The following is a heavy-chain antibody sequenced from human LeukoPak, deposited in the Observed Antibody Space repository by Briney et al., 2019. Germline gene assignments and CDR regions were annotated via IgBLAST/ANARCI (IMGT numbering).Heavy chain of an antibody. V-gene: IGHV1-69*04. CDR1: GGTFSSYA. CDR2: IIPILGIA. D-gene: IGHD3-9*01. CDR3: AREDYDILTREDYNWFDP. J-gene: IGHJ5*02. Sequence: GASVKVSCKASGGTFSSYAISWVRQAPGQGLEWMGRIIPILGIANYAQKFQGRVTITEDKSTSTAYMELSSLRSEDTAVYYCAREDYDILTREDYNWFDPWGQGTLVTVSS.